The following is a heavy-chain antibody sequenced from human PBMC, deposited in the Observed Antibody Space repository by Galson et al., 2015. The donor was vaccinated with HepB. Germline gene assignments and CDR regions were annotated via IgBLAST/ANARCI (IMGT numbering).Heavy chain of an antibody. D-gene: IGHD1-26*01. CDR2: ISYDGSNK. J-gene: IGHJ6*02. CDR3: ARGGWVSGSYEIDYYGMDV. Sequence: SLRLSCAASGFTFSSYGMHWVRQAPGKGLEWVAVISYDGSNKYYADSVKGRFTISRDNSKNTLYLQMNSQRAEDTAVYYCARGGWVSGSYEIDYYGMDVWGQGTTVTVSS. CDR1: GFTFSSYG. V-gene: IGHV3-30*03.